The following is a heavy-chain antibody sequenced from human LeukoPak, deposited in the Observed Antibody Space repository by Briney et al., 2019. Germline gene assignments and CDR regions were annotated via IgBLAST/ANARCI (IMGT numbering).Heavy chain of an antibody. J-gene: IGHJ4*02. D-gene: IGHD6-19*01. CDR1: GGAISNYY. CDR3: ARAGSSGWYVFDN. V-gene: IGHV4-4*07. Sequence: PSETLSLTCTVSGGAISNYYWSCIPQPAGKGLEWIGRIYASGSTNYNPSLKSRVTMSVDTSKNQLSLKLSSVTAADTAVYYCARAGSSGWYVFDNWGQGTVVTVSS. CDR2: IYASGST.